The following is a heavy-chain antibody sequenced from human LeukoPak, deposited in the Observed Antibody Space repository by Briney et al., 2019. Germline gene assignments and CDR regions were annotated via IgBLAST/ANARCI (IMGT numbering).Heavy chain of an antibody. CDR3: TRGRGRGYSGYVLVDDY. CDR1: GGSISSYY. CDR2: IYYSGST. J-gene: IGHJ4*02. Sequence: SETLSLTCTVSGGSISSYYWSWIRQPPGKGLEWIGYIYYSGSTNYNPSLKSRVTISVDTSKNQFSLKLSSVTAADTAVYYCTRGRGRGYSGYVLVDDYWGQGTLVTVSS. D-gene: IGHD5-12*01. V-gene: IGHV4-59*12.